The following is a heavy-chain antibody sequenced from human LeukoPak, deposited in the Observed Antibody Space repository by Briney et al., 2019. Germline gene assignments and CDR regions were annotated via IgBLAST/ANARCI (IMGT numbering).Heavy chain of an antibody. CDR2: ISGYNGNT. CDR3: ARDQWELSGWFDP. Sequence: ASVKVSCKASGYTFRSYSISWVRQAPGQGLEWMGWISGYNGNTNYAQEFQGRVTMTTDTYTRTAYMELRSLRFDDTAVYYCARDQWELSGWFDPWGQGTLVTVSS. CDR1: GYTFRSYS. D-gene: IGHD1-26*01. J-gene: IGHJ5*02. V-gene: IGHV1-18*01.